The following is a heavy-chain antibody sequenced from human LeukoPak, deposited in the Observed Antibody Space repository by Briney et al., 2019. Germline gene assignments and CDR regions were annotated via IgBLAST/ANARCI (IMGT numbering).Heavy chain of an antibody. CDR2: ISSSSTYK. J-gene: IGHJ1*01. CDR3: ARDLTAVTTAYFQH. Sequence: PGESLRLSCAASGFTFSTYSMNWVRQAPGKGLEWVASISSSSTYKYYADSVKGRFIISRDNAKNSLYLQVNTLRAEDTAVYYCARDLTAVTTAYFQHWGQGTPVTVSS. V-gene: IGHV3-21*01. CDR1: GFTFSTYS. D-gene: IGHD4-17*01.